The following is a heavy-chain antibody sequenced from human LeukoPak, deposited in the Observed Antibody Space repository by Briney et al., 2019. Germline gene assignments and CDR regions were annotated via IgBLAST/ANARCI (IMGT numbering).Heavy chain of an antibody. CDR1: GFTFSSYG. D-gene: IGHD3-22*01. CDR2: ISYDGSNK. V-gene: IGHV3-30*18. J-gene: IGHJ4*02. CDR3: AKDRGYYDSSGYLDY. Sequence: GGPLRLSCAASGFTFSSYGMHWVRQAPGKGLEWVAVISYDGSNKYYADSVKGRFTISRDNSKNTLYLQMNSLRAEDTAVYYCAKDRGYYDSSGYLDYWGQGTLVTVSS.